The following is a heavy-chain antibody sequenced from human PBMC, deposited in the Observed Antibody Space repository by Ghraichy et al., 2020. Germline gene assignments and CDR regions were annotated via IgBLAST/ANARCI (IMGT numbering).Heavy chain of an antibody. CDR1: GGPISGSSYY. J-gene: IGHJ4*02. V-gene: IGHV4-39*01. CDR2: IYYSGRT. D-gene: IGHD6-19*01. Sequence: SETLSLTCTVSGGPISGSSYYWGWIRQPPGKGLEWIGSIYYSGRTYYNPSLKSRVTISVDTSKNQFSLNLTSVAAADSAVYYCAKTRSSAWYGPFDYWGQGTLVTVSS. CDR3: AKTRSSAWYGPFDY.